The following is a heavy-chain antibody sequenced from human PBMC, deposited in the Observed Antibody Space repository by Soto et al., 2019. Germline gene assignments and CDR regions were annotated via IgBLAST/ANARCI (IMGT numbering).Heavy chain of an antibody. Sequence: QGQLVQSGAEVKMPGASVKVSCKASGYTFTRYGISWVRQAPGQGLEWMGWISGYNGDANYAQRFQGRVNMTIDTTTTTAYMELRTLTPDDTAVYYCAKNGHPPYYYYGLDVWGQGTTVTVSS. CDR1: GYTFTRYG. CDR2: ISGYNGDA. CDR3: AKNGHPPYYYYGLDV. J-gene: IGHJ6*02. V-gene: IGHV1-18*01. D-gene: IGHD2-8*01.